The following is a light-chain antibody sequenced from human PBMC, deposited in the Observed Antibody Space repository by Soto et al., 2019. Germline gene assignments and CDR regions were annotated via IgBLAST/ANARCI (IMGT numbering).Light chain of an antibody. V-gene: IGLV2-23*01. J-gene: IGLJ2*01. CDR3: CSYAGSSTVV. CDR1: SSDVGSYNL. Sequence: QSVLTQPASVSGSPGQSITLSCTGTSSDVGSYNLVSWYQQHPGKAPKLMIYEGSKRPSGVSNRFSSSKSGNTASLTISGLQAEDEADYYCCSYAGSSTVVFGGGTKLTVL. CDR2: EGS.